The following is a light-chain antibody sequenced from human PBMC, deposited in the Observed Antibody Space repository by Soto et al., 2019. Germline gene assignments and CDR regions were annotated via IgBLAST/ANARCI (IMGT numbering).Light chain of an antibody. CDR2: DVS. CDR3: CSYAGSYTPHVV. CDR1: SSDVGGYNY. Sequence: QSALTQPRSVSGSPGQSVTISCTVTSSDVGGYNYVSWYQQHPGKAPKLMIYDVSKRPSGVPDRFSGSKSGNTASLTISGLQAEDEADYYCCSYAGSYTPHVVFGGGTKLTVL. V-gene: IGLV2-11*01. J-gene: IGLJ2*01.